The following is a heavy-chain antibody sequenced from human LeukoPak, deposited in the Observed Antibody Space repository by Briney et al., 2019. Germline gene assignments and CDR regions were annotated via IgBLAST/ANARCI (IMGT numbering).Heavy chain of an antibody. CDR1: GFSFDNYG. V-gene: IGHV3-30*03. CDR3: ASGAGGWELLTKSTFDY. J-gene: IGHJ4*02. CDR2: ISYDGTNE. Sequence: GGSLRLSCVTSGFSFDNYGMSWVRQAPGKGLEWVAVISYDGTNEYYADSVKGRFTISRDNSKNTLYLQMNSLRAEDTAVYYCASGAGGWELLTKSTFDYWGQGTLVTVSS. D-gene: IGHD1-26*01.